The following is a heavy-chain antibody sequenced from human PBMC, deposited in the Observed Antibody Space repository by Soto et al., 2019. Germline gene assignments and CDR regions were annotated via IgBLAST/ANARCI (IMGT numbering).Heavy chain of an antibody. V-gene: IGHV4-39*01. Sequence: SETLSLTCTVSGGSISSGPYSWGWIRQPPGEGLEWIGTFHYSENTYYNPSLESRVTISVDTSKNQFSLKVTSVTVADTAVYYCARSHIVPRLFMYPYDYWGQGTLVTVSS. D-gene: IGHD5-12*01. J-gene: IGHJ4*02. CDR2: FHYSENT. CDR3: ARSHIVPRLFMYPYDY. CDR1: GGSISSGPYS.